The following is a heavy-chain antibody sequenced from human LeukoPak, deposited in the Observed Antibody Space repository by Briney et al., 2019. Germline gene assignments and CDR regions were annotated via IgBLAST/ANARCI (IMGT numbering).Heavy chain of an antibody. J-gene: IGHJ6*04. V-gene: IGHV1-69*13. CDR3: ARATYYDILTGYYPYYYYGMDV. CDR1: GGTFSSYA. Sequence: SVKVSCKASGGTFSSYAISWVRQAPGQGLEWMGGIIPIFGTANYAQKFQGRVTITADESTSTAYMELSGLRSEDTVVYYCARATYYDILTGYYPYYYYGMDVWGKGTTVTVSS. CDR2: IIPIFGTA. D-gene: IGHD3-9*01.